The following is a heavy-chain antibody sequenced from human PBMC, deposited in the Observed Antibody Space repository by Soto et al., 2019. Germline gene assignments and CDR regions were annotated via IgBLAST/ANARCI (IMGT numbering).Heavy chain of an antibody. CDR1: GGSISSGDYY. V-gene: IGHV4-61*08. CDR2: IYYSGST. CDR3: ARGYCSSTSCYEGYYYYYMDV. Sequence: SETLSLTCTVSGGSISSGDYYWSWIRQPPGKGLEWIGYIYYSGSTNYNPSLKSRVTISVDTSKNQFSLKLSSVTAADTAVYCCARGYCSSTSCYEGYYYYYMDVWGKGTTVTVSS. J-gene: IGHJ6*03. D-gene: IGHD2-2*01.